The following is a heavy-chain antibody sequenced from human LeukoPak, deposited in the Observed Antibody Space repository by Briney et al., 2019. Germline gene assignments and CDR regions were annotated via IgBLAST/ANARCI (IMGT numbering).Heavy chain of an antibody. V-gene: IGHV3-23*01. J-gene: IGHJ6*02. Sequence: GGSLRLSCAASGFTFGNYAMTWVRQAPGTGLEWVSAISGSGRSTYYADSVKGRFTVSRDNSKNTLYLQMNSLRAEGTAVYYCAGDISAAGHYYHYYTMDVWGQGTTVTVSS. CDR3: AGDISAAGHYYHYYTMDV. CDR2: ISGSGRST. D-gene: IGHD2/OR15-2a*01. CDR1: GFTFGNYA.